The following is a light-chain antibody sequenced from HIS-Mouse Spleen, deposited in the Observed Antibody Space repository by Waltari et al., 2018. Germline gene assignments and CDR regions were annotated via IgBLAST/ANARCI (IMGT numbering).Light chain of an antibody. CDR2: QDS. J-gene: IGLJ2*01. CDR1: KLGDKY. Sequence: SYELTQPPSVSVSPVQTASITCSGDKLGDKYACWYQQKPGQSPVLVIYQDSRRPAGIPGRFSGSNSGNTATLTIRGTQAMDEADYYCQAWDSSTVVFGGGTKLTVL. CDR3: QAWDSSTVV. V-gene: IGLV3-1*01.